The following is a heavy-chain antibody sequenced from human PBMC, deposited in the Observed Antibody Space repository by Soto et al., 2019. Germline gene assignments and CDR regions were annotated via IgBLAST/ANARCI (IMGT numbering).Heavy chain of an antibody. CDR3: ARHNTPHYCSSTSCYRYYYGMDV. D-gene: IGHD2-2*01. CDR1: GYSFTSYW. CDR2: IDPSGSYT. J-gene: IGHJ6*02. V-gene: IGHV5-10-1*01. Sequence: AGESLKISCKGSGYSFTSYWISWVRRMPGKGLEWMGRIDPSGSYTNYSPSFQGHVTISADKSISTAYLQWSSLKASDTAMYYCARHNTPHYCSSTSCYRYYYGMDVWGQGTTVTVS.